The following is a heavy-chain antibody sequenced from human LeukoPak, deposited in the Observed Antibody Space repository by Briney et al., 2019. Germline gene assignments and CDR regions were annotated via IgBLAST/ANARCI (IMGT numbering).Heavy chain of an antibody. Sequence: SVKVSCKASGGTFSSYTINWVRQAPGQGLEWMGGIIPIFDTAKYAQKFQGRVTITADESTSTAYMELSSLRSEDTAVYYCARWTVVMGSAFDIWGQGTMVTVSS. CDR1: GGTFSSYT. D-gene: IGHD4-23*01. V-gene: IGHV1-69*13. J-gene: IGHJ3*02. CDR2: IIPIFDTA. CDR3: ARWTVVMGSAFDI.